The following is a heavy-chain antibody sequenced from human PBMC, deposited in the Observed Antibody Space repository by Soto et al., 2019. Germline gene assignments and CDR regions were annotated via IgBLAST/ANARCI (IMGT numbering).Heavy chain of an antibody. CDR1: GGSISSYY. CDR3: ARQRFLEWLYDY. V-gene: IGHV4-59*08. Sequence: PSETLSLTCTVSGGSISSYYWSWIRQPPGKGLEWIGYIYYSGSTNYNPSLKSRVTISVDTSKNQFSLKLSSVTAADTAVYYCARQRFLEWLYDYWGQGTLVTVSS. D-gene: IGHD3-3*01. J-gene: IGHJ4*02. CDR2: IYYSGST.